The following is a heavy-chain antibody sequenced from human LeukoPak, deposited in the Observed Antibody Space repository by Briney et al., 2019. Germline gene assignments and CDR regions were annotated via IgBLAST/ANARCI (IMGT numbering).Heavy chain of an antibody. CDR2: IRPDGSST. J-gene: IGHJ4*02. D-gene: IGHD3-10*01. Sequence: PGGSLRLSCAASGFSFTASYMTWVRQAPGKDLECVAYIRPDGSSTYYVDSVKGRFTISRDNAKNSVYLQMNSLRVEDTALYYCSTEPRLLSYWGQGTPVTVSP. CDR1: GFSFTASY. V-gene: IGHV3-7*01. CDR3: STEPRLLSY.